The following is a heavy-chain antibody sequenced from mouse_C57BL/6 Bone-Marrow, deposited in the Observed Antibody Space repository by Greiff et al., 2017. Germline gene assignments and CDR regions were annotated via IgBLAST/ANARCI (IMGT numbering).Heavy chain of an antibody. J-gene: IGHJ4*01. CDR2: ISSGSSTI. CDR1: GFTFSDYG. V-gene: IGHV5-17*01. Sequence: EVKVVESGGGLVKPGGSLKLSCAASGFTFSDYGMHWVRQAPEKGLEWVAYISSGSSTIYYADTVKGRFTISRDNAKNTLFLQMTSLRSEDTAMDYCARSYYYAMDYWGQGTSVTVSS. CDR3: ARSYYYAMDY.